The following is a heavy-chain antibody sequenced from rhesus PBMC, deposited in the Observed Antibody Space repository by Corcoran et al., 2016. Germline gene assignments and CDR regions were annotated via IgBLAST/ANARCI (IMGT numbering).Heavy chain of an antibody. D-gene: IGHD3S6*01. V-gene: IGHV4-165*02. CDR2: MGGSSVSP. CDR3: ARRGYEDDYGYYYTPGY. CDR1: GGSTRGNS. Sequence: QVQLQESGPGRVRPPETLPLPWAVPGGSTRGNSWHGTRNPPGRGREGVGWLGYMGGSSVSPSANPSPKSRFTISTDTAKNQFSLKLSSVTAADTAVYYCARRGYEDDYGYYYTPGYWGQGVLVTVSS. J-gene: IGHJ4*01.